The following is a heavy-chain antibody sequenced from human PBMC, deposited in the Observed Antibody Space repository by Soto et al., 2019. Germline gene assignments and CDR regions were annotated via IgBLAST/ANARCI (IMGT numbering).Heavy chain of an antibody. Sequence: LRLSCAASGFTFSSYAMHWVRQAPGKGLEWVAVISYDGSNKYYADSVKGRFTISRDNSKNTLYLQMNSLRAEDTAVYYCARDTDDAFDIWGQGTMVTVSS. CDR3: ARDTDDAFDI. CDR1: GFTFSSYA. J-gene: IGHJ3*02. CDR2: ISYDGSNK. V-gene: IGHV3-30-3*01.